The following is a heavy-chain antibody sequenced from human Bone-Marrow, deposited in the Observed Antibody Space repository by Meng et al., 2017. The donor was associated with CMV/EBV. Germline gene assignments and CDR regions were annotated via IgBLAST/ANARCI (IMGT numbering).Heavy chain of an antibody. D-gene: IGHD1-14*01. Sequence: GESLKISCKASGYSFTNFWIGWVRQMPGKGLEWMGIIYPGDSDTRYSPSFQGQVTVSDDKSISTAYLQWSSLKASDTAIYYCARHYTGTPIIWGQGTMVTVSS. CDR2: IYPGDSDT. CDR3: ARHYTGTPII. CDR1: GYSFTNFW. J-gene: IGHJ3*02. V-gene: IGHV5-51*01.